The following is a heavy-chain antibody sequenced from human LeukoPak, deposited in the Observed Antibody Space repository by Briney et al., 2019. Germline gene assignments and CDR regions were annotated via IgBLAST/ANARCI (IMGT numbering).Heavy chain of an antibody. CDR1: GGSISSGGYY. D-gene: IGHD3-10*01. V-gene: IGHV4-31*03. CDR2: IYYSGST. J-gene: IGHJ4*02. Sequence: PSEALSLTCTVSGGSISSGGYYWSWIRQHPGKGLEWIGYIYYSGSTYYNPSLKSRVTISVDTSKNQFSLKLSSVTAADTAVYYCARGIIDTDTLWFGETSFDYWGQGTLVTVSS. CDR3: ARGIIDTDTLWFGETSFDY.